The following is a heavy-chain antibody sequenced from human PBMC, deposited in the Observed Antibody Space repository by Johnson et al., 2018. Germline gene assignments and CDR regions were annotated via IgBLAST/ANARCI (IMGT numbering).Heavy chain of an antibody. D-gene: IGHD2-2*01. J-gene: IGHJ6*03. CDR1: GDSVSSNSAA. CDR3: ASRLGYCSSTSCPHYYYYMDV. V-gene: IGHV6-1*01. CDR2: TYYRSKWYN. Sequence: QVQLQESGPGLVKPSQTLSLTCAISGDSVSSNSAAWNWIRQSPSRGLEWLGRTYYRSKWYNDYAVSVKSRITINPDTSKNQFSLQLNSVTPEDTAVYYCASRLGYCSSTSCPHYYYYMDVWGKGTTVTVSS.